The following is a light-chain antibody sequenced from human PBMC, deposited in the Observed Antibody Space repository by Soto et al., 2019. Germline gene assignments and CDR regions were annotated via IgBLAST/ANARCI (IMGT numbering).Light chain of an antibody. J-gene: IGKJ1*01. CDR1: QSISSW. CDR2: KAS. V-gene: IGKV1-5*03. CDR3: QQYSTYWT. Sequence: DFQMTQSPSTLSAFVGDRVTITCRASQSISSWLAWYQQKPGKAPKVLIYKASSLESGVPSRFSGSGSGTEFTLTISSLQPDDVATYYCQQYSTYWTFGQGTKVEIK.